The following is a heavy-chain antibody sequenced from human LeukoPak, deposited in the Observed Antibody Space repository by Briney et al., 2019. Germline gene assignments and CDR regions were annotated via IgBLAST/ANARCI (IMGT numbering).Heavy chain of an antibody. D-gene: IGHD3-22*01. CDR3: ARQEDRGYYYDSSGVGFDY. CDR1: GYSFTSYW. V-gene: IGHV5-51*01. Sequence: GESLKISCKGSGYSFTSYWIGWVRQMPGKGLEWMGIIYPGDSDTRYSPSFQGQVTISADKSISTAYLQWSSLKASDTAMYYCARQEDRGYYYDSSGVGFDYWGQGTLVTVSS. J-gene: IGHJ4*02. CDR2: IYPGDSDT.